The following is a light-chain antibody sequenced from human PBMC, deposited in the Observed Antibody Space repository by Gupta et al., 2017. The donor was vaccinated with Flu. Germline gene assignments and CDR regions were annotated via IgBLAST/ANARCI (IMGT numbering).Light chain of an antibody. CDR1: QCIDYY. J-gene: IGKJ1*01. Sequence: ARFVISCRASQCIDYYLSWYQYKPGRAPTLLLSAAGSLQRGVPSRFSGSGSGTNFTLAISGLQPGDFSTYYCLQSFVDPWTFGQGTTV. CDR3: LQSFVDPWT. V-gene: IGKV1-39*01. CDR2: AAG.